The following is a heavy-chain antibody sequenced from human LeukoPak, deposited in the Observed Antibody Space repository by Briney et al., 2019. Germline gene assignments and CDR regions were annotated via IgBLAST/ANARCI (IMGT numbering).Heavy chain of an antibody. CDR3: ATSDDSAATY. D-gene: IGHD6-25*01. CDR2: ISSSSSYI. J-gene: IGHJ4*02. V-gene: IGHV3-21*01. CDR1: GFTFSSYS. Sequence: GGSLRLSCAASGFTFSSYSMNWVRQAPGKGLEWVSSISSSSSYIYYADSVKGRFTISRDNAKNSLSLQMNYLRVEDTAVYYCATSDDSAATYWGQGTLVTVSS.